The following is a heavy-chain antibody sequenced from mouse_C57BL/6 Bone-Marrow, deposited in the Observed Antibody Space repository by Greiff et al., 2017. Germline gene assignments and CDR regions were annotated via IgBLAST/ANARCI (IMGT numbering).Heavy chain of an antibody. J-gene: IGHJ2*01. CDR1: GFSINSDCY. CDR2: TFYSGIT. Sequence: EVQLQQSGPSLVRPSQTLSLTCTVTGFSINSDCYWIWIRQFPGNKLEYIGYTFYSGITYYNPSLESRTYITRDTSKNQFSLKLSSVTTEDTATYYCARVVITTVAPYYFDYWGQGTTLTVSS. V-gene: IGHV3-3*01. CDR3: ARVVITTVAPYYFDY. D-gene: IGHD1-1*01.